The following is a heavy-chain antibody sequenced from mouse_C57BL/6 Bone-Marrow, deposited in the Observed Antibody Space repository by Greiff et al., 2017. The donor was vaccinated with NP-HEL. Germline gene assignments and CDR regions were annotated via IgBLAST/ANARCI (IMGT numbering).Heavy chain of an antibody. V-gene: IGHV5-17*01. CDR3: ARRDYLDYYAMDY. CDR1: GFTFSDYG. CDR2: ISSGSSTI. Sequence: EVKLVESGGGLVKPGGSLKLSCAASGFTFSDYGMHWVRQAPEKGLEWVAYISSGSSTIYYADTVKGRFTISRDNAKNTLFLQMTSLRSEDTAMYYCARRDYLDYYAMDYWGQGTSVTVSS. D-gene: IGHD2-4*01. J-gene: IGHJ4*01.